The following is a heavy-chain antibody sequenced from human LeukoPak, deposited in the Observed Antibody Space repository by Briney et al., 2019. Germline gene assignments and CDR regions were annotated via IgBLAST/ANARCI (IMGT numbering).Heavy chain of an antibody. D-gene: IGHD3-9*01. CDR2: IYHSGST. J-gene: IGHJ4*02. Sequence: PSETLSLTCTVSGYSISSGYYWGWIRQPPGKGLEWIGSIYHSGSTYYNPSLKSRVTISVDTSKNQFSLKLSSVTAADTAVYYCARDSDYDILTGHMPFGYWGQGTLVTVSS. CDR3: ARDSDYDILTGHMPFGY. V-gene: IGHV4-38-2*02. CDR1: GYSISSGYY.